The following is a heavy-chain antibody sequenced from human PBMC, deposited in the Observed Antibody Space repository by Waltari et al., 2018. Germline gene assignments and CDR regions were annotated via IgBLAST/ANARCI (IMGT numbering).Heavy chain of an antibody. D-gene: IGHD7-27*01. Sequence: QVQLQESGPGLVKPSQNLSLTCTVSGGSISSGGYYWSWIRHHPGKGLEWMGYIYYSGSPYYNPPLKRRVTISVDTSKNQFSLKLSSVTAADTAVYYCARAGLWAPSYFDYWGQGTLVTVSS. CDR3: ARAGLWAPSYFDY. CDR1: GGSISSGGYY. CDR2: IYYSGSP. J-gene: IGHJ4*02. V-gene: IGHV4-31*03.